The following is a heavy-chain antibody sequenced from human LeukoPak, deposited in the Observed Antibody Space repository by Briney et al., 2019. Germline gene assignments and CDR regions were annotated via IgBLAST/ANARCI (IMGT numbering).Heavy chain of an antibody. CDR2: VYHDGRT. CDR1: GYSISSGYY. D-gene: IGHD6-13*01. CDR3: ARTIAAANRWFDP. Sequence: SETLSLTCTVSGYSISSGYYWAWLRQSPGKGLEWIGNVYHDGRTYYNPSLKSRVTISVDTSTNQFSLKLSSVTAADTAVYYCARTIAAANRWFDPWGQGTLVTVSS. J-gene: IGHJ5*02. V-gene: IGHV4-38-2*02.